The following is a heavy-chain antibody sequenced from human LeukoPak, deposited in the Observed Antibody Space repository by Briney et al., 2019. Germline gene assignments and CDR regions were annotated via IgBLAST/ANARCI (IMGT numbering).Heavy chain of an antibody. CDR1: GYTFTSYD. J-gene: IGHJ4*02. D-gene: IGHD4-17*01. V-gene: IGHV1-2*02. CDR2: INPNSGGT. CDR3: ARGNDYGDYPFDY. Sequence: ASVKVSCKASGYTFTSYDINWVRQATGQGLEWMGWINPNSGGTNYAQKFQGRVTMTRDTSISTAYMELSRLRSDDTAVYYCARGNDYGDYPFDYWGQGTLVTVSS.